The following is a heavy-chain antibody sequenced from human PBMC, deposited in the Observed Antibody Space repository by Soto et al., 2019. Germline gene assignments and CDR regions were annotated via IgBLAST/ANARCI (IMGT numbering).Heavy chain of an antibody. Sequence: QVQLVQSGAEVKKPGASVKVSCKASGYTFTGYYMHWVRQAPGQGFEWMGWINPNSGGTNYAQKFQGRVTMTTDTSISTVYMELSRLRSDDTAVYYCAGNWNDGDDYFDYWGQGTLVTVSS. CDR3: AGNWNDGDDYFDY. J-gene: IGHJ4*02. CDR2: INPNSGGT. D-gene: IGHD1-1*01. CDR1: GYTFTGYY. V-gene: IGHV1-2*02.